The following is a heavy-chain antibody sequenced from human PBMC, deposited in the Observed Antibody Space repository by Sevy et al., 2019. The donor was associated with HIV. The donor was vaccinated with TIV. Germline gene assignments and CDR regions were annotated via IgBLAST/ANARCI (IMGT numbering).Heavy chain of an antibody. CDR3: ARGEAGDMITFGGVIVPIDY. J-gene: IGHJ4*02. CDR2: IKQDGSEK. D-gene: IGHD3-16*02. Sequence: GGSLRLSCAASGFTFSSYWMSWVRQAPGKGLEWVANIKQDGSEKYYVDSVKGRFTISRDNAKNSLYLQMNSLRAEDTAVYYCARGEAGDMITFGGVIVPIDYWGQGTLVTVSS. CDR1: GFTFSSYW. V-gene: IGHV3-7*01.